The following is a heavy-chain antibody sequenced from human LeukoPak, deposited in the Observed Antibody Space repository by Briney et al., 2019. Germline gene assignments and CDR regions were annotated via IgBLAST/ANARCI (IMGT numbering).Heavy chain of an antibody. CDR2: IYYSGST. V-gene: IGHV4-59*08. CDR1: GGSISSYY. J-gene: IGHJ4*02. Sequence: SETLSLTCTVSGGSISSYYWSWIWQPPGKGLEWIGYIYYSGSTNYNPSLKSRVTISVDTSKNQFSLKLSSVTAADTAVYYCARRSNYGYYFDYWGQGTLVTVSS. D-gene: IGHD4-17*01. CDR3: ARRSNYGYYFDY.